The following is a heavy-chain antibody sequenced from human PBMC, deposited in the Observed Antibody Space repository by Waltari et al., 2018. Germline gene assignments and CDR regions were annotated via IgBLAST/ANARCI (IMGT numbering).Heavy chain of an antibody. CDR1: GYSLGDYS. CDR2: LYGGDSDT. Sequence: EVQLVQSGAEVKKPGESLKISCQGSGYSLGDYSIAWVRQMPGKGLEGMGILYGGDSDTRYSPSFQGQVTISADKSINTAYLQWDSLTASDNAMYYCARPWRSGGYYSGMDVWGQGTSVTVSS. V-gene: IGHV5-51*01. D-gene: IGHD6-19*01. CDR3: ARPWRSGGYYSGMDV. J-gene: IGHJ6*02.